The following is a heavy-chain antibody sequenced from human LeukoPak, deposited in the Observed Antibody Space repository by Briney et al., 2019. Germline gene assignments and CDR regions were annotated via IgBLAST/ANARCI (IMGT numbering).Heavy chain of an antibody. D-gene: IGHD2-21*02. Sequence: GASVKVSCKASGYTFAIYGISWVRQAPGQGLEWMAWISPYDGDTNYAQNLEGRVTMTTETSTSTAYMELRSLRSDDTAIYYCARDYCTRGGDCYKEDLFDPWGQGTLVTVSS. CDR1: GYTFAIYG. J-gene: IGHJ5*02. CDR2: ISPYDGDT. CDR3: ARDYCTRGGDCYKEDLFDP. V-gene: IGHV1-18*01.